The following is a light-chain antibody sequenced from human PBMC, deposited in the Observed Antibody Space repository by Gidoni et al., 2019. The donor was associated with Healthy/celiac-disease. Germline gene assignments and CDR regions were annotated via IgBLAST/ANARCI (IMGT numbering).Light chain of an antibody. Sequence: QSALTQPRSVSGSPGQSVTISCTGTSSDVGGYIYVSWYQQHPGKAPKLMIYDVSKRPSGVPDRFSGSKSGNTASLTISGLQAEDEADYYCCSYAGSSRVFGGGTKLTVL. CDR3: CSYAGSSRV. CDR1: SSDVGGYIY. V-gene: IGLV2-11*01. J-gene: IGLJ3*02. CDR2: DVS.